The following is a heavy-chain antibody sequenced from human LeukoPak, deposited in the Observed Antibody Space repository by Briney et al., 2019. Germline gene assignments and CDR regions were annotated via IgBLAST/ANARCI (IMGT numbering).Heavy chain of an antibody. V-gene: IGHV3-21*06. D-gene: IGHD6-13*01. Sequence: GGSLRLSCAASGFTVSSNYMSWVRQAPGKGLEWVSSISYRGDYIYHADSVKGRFAISRDNAKNSLYLQMNSLRAEDTAVYYCTRGIGNSWYSHYSWGQGTLVTVSS. CDR3: TRGIGNSWYSHYS. CDR2: ISYRGDYI. CDR1: GFTVSSNY. J-gene: IGHJ4*02.